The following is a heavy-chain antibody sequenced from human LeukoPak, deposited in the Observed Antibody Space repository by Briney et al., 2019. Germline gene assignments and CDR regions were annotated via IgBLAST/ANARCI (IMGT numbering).Heavy chain of an antibody. CDR3: ARRVPTDFYFDY. J-gene: IGHJ4*02. Sequence: GGSLRLSCAASGFTVISSYMIWVRQAPGKGREWISVIYSGGNTYYTDSVKDRFTISRDNSKNTLYLQMNSLRAEDTSVYYCARRVPTDFYFDYWGQGILVTVSS. CDR1: GFTVISSY. CDR2: IYSGGNT. D-gene: IGHD5-12*01. V-gene: IGHV3-66*04.